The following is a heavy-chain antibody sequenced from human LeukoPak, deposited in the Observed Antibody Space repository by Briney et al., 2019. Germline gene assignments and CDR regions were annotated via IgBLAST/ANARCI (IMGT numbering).Heavy chain of an antibody. CDR1: GFTFSDYY. J-gene: IGHJ4*02. D-gene: IGHD2-15*01. Sequence: GGSLRLSCAASGFTFSDYYMSWIRQAPGKGLEWVSYISSSGSTIYYADSVKGRFTISRDNAKNSLYLQMNSLRAEDTAVYYCARDPQRLYSYFDYWGQGTLVTVSS. V-gene: IGHV3-11*01. CDR3: ARDPQRLYSYFDY. CDR2: ISSSGSTI.